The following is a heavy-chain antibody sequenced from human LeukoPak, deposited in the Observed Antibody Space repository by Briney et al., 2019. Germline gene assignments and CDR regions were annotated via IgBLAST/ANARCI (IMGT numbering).Heavy chain of an antibody. CDR2: IYHSGST. CDR1: GYSISSGYY. D-gene: IGHD2/OR15-2a*01. J-gene: IGHJ6*02. Sequence: SETLSLTCTVSGYSISSGYYWGWIRQPPGKGLEWIGSIYHSGSTNYNPSLKSRVTISVDTSKNQFSLKLSSVTAADTAVYYCARGETFYYYGMDVWGQGTTVTVSS. V-gene: IGHV4-38-2*02. CDR3: ARGETFYYYGMDV.